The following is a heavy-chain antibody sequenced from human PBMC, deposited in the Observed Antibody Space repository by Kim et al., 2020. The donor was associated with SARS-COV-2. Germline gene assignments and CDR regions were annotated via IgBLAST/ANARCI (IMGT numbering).Heavy chain of an antibody. CDR2: ISSSSSYI. V-gene: IGHV3-21*01. J-gene: IGHJ4*02. D-gene: IGHD4-17*01. CDR1: GFTFSSYS. CDR3: ARDGLVTTVTTVDY. Sequence: GGSLRLSCAASGFTFSSYSMNWVRQAPGKGLEWVSSISSSSSYIYYADSVKGRFTISRDNAKNSLYLQMNSLRAEDTAVYYCARDGLVTTVTTVDYWGQGHLVSVSS.